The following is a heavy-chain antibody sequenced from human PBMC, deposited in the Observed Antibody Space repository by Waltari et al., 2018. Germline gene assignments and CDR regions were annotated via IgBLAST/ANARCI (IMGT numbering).Heavy chain of an antibody. D-gene: IGHD2-15*01. V-gene: IGHV4-4*02. CDR1: GESMSSGHW. Sequence: QMQMQESGPGLVKPSETLSVTCTVSGESMSSGHWWSWVRQSPEKGLEWIGQIQRSGRTHYNPAFESRVSISVDPSSDQFSLRITSTTAADTAVYYCARDRGRGIYLDSWGRGTLVTVSA. J-gene: IGHJ4*02. CDR2: IQRSGRT. CDR3: ARDRGRGIYLDS.